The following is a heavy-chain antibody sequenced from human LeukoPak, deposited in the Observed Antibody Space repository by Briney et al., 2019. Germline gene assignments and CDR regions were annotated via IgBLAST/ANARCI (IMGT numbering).Heavy chain of an antibody. V-gene: IGHV4-38-2*02. Sequence: SETLSLTCTVSGYSISSGYYWGWIRQPPGKGLEWIGSIYHSGSTYYNPSLKSRVTISVDTSKNQFSLKLSSVTAADMAVYYCARYYGGNSDGGGDWGQGTLVTVSS. CDR2: IYHSGST. CDR1: GYSISSGYY. CDR3: ARYYGGNSDGGGD. D-gene: IGHD4-23*01. J-gene: IGHJ4*02.